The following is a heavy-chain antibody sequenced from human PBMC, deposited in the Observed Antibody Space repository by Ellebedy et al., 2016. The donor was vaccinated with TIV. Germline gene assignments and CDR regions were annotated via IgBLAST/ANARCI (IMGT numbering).Heavy chain of an antibody. D-gene: IGHD5-24*01. CDR1: GFTFSSAS. CDR3: YRDGGAYPVRGF. J-gene: IGHJ4*02. CDR2: IHSKPKDGTV. V-gene: IGHV3-15*07. Sequence: GESLKISXAASGFTFSSASMIWVRQAPGKGLEWVGRIHSKPKDGTVQYGAPVKGRFTISRGDSTSTLYLQMNSLKIEDTAVYYRYRDGGAYPVRGFWGQGTLVIVSS.